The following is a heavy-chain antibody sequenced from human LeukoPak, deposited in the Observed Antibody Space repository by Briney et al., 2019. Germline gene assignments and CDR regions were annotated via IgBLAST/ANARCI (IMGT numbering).Heavy chain of an antibody. J-gene: IGHJ3*02. CDR1: GFTVSSNY. CDR2: IYSGGST. V-gene: IGHV3-53*01. CDR3: ARDFRDGYNYEYAFDI. D-gene: IGHD5-24*01. Sequence: GGSLRLSCAASGFTVSSNYMSWVRQAPGKGLEWVSVIYSGGSTYYADSVEGRFTISRDNSKNTLYLQMNSLRAEDTAVYYCARDFRDGYNYEYAFDIWGQGTMVTVSS.